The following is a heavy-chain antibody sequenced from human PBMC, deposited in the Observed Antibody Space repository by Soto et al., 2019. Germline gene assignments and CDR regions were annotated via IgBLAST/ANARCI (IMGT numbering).Heavy chain of an antibody. CDR1: GGSISSGGYY. CDR3: ARAHPWGELLWFGELFSEDYFDY. CDR2: IYYSGST. V-gene: IGHV4-31*03. D-gene: IGHD3-10*01. J-gene: IGHJ4*02. Sequence: SETLSLTCTVSGGSISSGGYYWSWIRQHPGKGLEWIGYIYYSGSTYYNPSLKSRVTISVDTSKNQFSLKLSSVTAADTAVYYCARAHPWGELLWFGELFSEDYFDYWGQGTLVTVSS.